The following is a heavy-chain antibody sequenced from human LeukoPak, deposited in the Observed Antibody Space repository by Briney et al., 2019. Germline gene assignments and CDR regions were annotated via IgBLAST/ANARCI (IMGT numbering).Heavy chain of an antibody. D-gene: IGHD2/OR15-2a*01. Sequence: SETLSLTCTVSGGSISSSSYYWGWLRQPPGKGLEWIGSIYYSGSTYYNPSLKSRVTISVDTSKNQFSLKLSSVTAADTAVYFCARGSMPDYWGQGTLVTVSS. CDR1: GGSISSSSYY. V-gene: IGHV4-39*01. CDR3: ARGSMPDY. CDR2: IYYSGST. J-gene: IGHJ4*02.